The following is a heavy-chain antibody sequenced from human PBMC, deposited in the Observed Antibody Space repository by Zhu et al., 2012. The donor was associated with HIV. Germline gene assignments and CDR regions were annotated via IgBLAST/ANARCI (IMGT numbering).Heavy chain of an antibody. CDR1: GGSISSYY. J-gene: IGHJ4*02. CDR2: IYYSGST. D-gene: IGHD5-24*01. CDR3: ARERRGGDGYNPIDY. V-gene: IGHV4-59*01. Sequence: QVQLQDSGPGLVKPSETLSLTCTVSGGSISSYYWSWIRQPPGKGLEWIGYIYYSGSTSYNPSLKSRVTISVDTSKNQFSLILRSVTAADTAVYYCARERRGGDGYNPIDYWAREPGHRLL.